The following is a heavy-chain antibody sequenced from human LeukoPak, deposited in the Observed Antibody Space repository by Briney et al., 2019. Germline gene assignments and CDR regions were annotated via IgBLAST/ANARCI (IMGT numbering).Heavy chain of an antibody. CDR2: INPNSGGT. V-gene: IGHV1-2*02. CDR3: AKDRTGGIVGATGFDY. CDR1: GYTFTGYY. Sequence: GASVKVSCKASGYTFTGYYMHWVRQPPGQGLEWMGWINPNSGGTNYAQKFQGRVTMTRDTSISTAYMELSRLRSDDTAVYYCAKDRTGGIVGATGFDYWGQGTLVTVSS. D-gene: IGHD1-26*01. J-gene: IGHJ4*02.